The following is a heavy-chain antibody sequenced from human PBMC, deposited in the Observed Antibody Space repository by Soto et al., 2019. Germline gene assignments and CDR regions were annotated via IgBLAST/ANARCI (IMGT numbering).Heavy chain of an antibody. J-gene: IGHJ5*02. CDR2: IIPIFGTA. CDR1: GGTLSSYA. CDR3: ARYASRESNWFDP. Sequence: GASLNVACKTSGGTLSSYAISWVRQAPGQGLEWMGGIIPIFGTANYAQKFQGRVTITADESTSTAYMELSSLRSEDTAVYYCARYASRESNWFDPWGQGTLVTVSS. D-gene: IGHD6-13*01. V-gene: IGHV1-69*13.